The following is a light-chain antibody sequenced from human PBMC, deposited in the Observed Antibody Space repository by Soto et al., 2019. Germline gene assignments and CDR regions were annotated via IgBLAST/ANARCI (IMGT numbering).Light chain of an antibody. Sequence: VLTQSPGTVSLSPGERATLSCRASQTVGNSFLAWYQQKPGQAPRLLFYGASSRATGIPDRFTGSGSGTDFTLTITRLEPEDFAVYFCQQYATSPYTFGQGTTLEIK. J-gene: IGKJ2*01. V-gene: IGKV3-20*01. CDR1: QTVGNSF. CDR3: QQYATSPYT. CDR2: GAS.